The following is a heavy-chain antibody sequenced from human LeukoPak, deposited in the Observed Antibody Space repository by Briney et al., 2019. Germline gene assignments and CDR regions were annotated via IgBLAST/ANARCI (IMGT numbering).Heavy chain of an antibody. CDR1: GGSISSYY. CDR3: AREGVGWATDY. V-gene: IGHV4-59*01. Sequence: PSETLSLTCTVSGGSISSYYWSWIRQPPGKGLEWIGNMYYSGSTNYNPSLKSRVTISVDTSKNQFSLKLSSVTAADTAVYYCAREGVGWATDYWGQGTLVTVSS. D-gene: IGHD5-12*01. J-gene: IGHJ4*02. CDR2: MYYSGST.